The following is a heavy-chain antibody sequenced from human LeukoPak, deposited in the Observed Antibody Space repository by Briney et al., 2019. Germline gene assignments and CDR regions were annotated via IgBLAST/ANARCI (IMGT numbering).Heavy chain of an antibody. D-gene: IGHD3-16*01. CDR2: IKQEGSEK. V-gene: IGHV3-7*05. CDR1: GFPFSSYW. CDR3: ATIGGEYVSFDN. J-gene: IGHJ4*02. Sequence: GGSLSLFCAASGFPFSSYWMSGARQAPGKGLEGGGNIKQEGSEKYYVDSVKGRFTISRDNAKNSQHLQMNSLRGEDTAVYYCATIGGEYVSFDNWGQGTLVTVTS.